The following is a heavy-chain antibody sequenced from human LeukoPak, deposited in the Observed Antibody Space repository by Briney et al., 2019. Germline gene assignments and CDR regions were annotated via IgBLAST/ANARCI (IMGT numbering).Heavy chain of an antibody. CDR3: ARGGSRQYNF. CDR1: GFTFSSYW. V-gene: IGHV3-7*01. Sequence: GGSLRLSCAASGFTFSSYWMSWVRQAPGKGLEWVANIRHDGSEKYYVDSVKGRFTISRDNAKDSLYLQMNSLRVEDTAVYYCARGGSRQYNFWGQGTLVTVSS. CDR2: IRHDGSEK. D-gene: IGHD5-18*01. J-gene: IGHJ4*02.